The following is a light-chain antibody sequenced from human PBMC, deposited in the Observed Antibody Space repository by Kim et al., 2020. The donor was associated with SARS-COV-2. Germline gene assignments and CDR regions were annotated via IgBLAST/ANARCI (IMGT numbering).Light chain of an antibody. CDR1: SIDVGSDNY. CDR3: CSYAGSYTLV. J-gene: IGLJ2*01. CDR2: DVS. Sequence: TTSCTETSIDVGSDNYGSWYQQHPGKAPKLMIYDVSKRPSGVPDRFSGSKSGNTASLTISGLQAEDEADYYCCSYAGSYTLVFGGGTQLTVL. V-gene: IGLV2-11*01.